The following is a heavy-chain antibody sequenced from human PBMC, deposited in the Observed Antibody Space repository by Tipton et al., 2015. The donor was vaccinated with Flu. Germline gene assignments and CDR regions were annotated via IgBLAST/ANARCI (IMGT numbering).Heavy chain of an antibody. CDR3: ARAPYSDYDTSGSSFDY. J-gene: IGHJ4*02. Sequence: TLSLTCSVSDGSISSYYWSWIRQSPGKGLEWIGYISYSGSTNYNPSLKSRVTISVDTSKNQFSLRLSSVTAADTAVYYCARAPYSDYDTSGSSFDYWGQGTLVTVSS. D-gene: IGHD3-22*01. CDR2: ISYSGST. V-gene: IGHV4-59*01. CDR1: DGSISSYY.